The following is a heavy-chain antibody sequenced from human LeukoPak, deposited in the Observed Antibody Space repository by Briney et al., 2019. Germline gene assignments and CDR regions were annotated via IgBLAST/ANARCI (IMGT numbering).Heavy chain of an antibody. V-gene: IGHV3-7*01. CDR1: GFAFSTYW. CDR2: IKPDGSDK. D-gene: IGHD3-16*01. Sequence: GGTLCLSCAVSGFAFSTYWMNWVRQAAGKGLEWVANIKPDGSDKYYVDSVKGRFTVSRDNAKNPLYLQMNSLRAEDTAVYYCAKGGDHWGQGTLVTVSS. CDR3: AKGGDH. J-gene: IGHJ4*02.